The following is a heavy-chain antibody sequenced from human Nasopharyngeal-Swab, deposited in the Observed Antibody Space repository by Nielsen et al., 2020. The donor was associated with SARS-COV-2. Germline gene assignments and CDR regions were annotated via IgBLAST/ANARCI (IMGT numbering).Heavy chain of an antibody. D-gene: IGHD6-19*01. V-gene: IGHV4-59*08. CDR1: GGSISSYY. CDR2: IYYSGST. J-gene: IGHJ4*02. Sequence: SATLSLTCTVSGGSISSYYWSWIRQPPGKGLEWIGYIYYSGSTNYNPSLKSRVTISVDTSKNQFSLKLSSVTAADTAVYYCARGTGYSSGWYHYWGQGTLVTVSS. CDR3: ARGTGYSSGWYHY.